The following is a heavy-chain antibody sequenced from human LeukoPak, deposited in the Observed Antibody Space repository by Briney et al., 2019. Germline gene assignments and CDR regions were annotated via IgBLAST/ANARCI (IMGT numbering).Heavy chain of an antibody. J-gene: IGHJ4*02. CDR2: VNVLGNT. CDR3: AREGGPFRPLDY. D-gene: IGHD2/OR15-2a*01. CDR1: GGSISSTNW. Sequence: SGTLSLTCGVSGGSISSTNWWTWVRQPPGKGLEWIGEVNVLGNTNYNPSLESRVTISIDKSENHVSLKLTSVTAADTAVYYCAREGGPFRPLDYSGQGTLVTVSS. V-gene: IGHV4-4*02.